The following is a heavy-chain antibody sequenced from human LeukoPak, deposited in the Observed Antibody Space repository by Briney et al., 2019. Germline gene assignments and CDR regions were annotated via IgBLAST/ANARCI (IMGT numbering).Heavy chain of an antibody. CDR1: GFTFSSYW. D-gene: IGHD3-10*01. CDR3: ARGIQPPKYYGSGSDTFDI. J-gene: IGHJ3*02. CDR2: VSKDGNTK. Sequence: GGSLRLSCAASGFTFSSYWMHWVRQAPGKGLEWVAVVSKDGNTKYYADSVKGRFTISRDNSKNTLYLQMNSLRAEDTSVYYCARGIQPPKYYGSGSDTFDIWGQGTMVTVSS. V-gene: IGHV3-30*03.